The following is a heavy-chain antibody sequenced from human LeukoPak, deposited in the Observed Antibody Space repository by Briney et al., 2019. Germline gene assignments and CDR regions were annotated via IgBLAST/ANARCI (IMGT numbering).Heavy chain of an antibody. D-gene: IGHD6-19*01. CDR1: GGTFSSYA. CDR3: AKVYSAQWLVPGAFDI. CDR2: IIPIFGTA. J-gene: IGHJ3*02. Sequence: SVKVSCKASGGTFSSYAISWVRQAPGQGLEWMGRIIPIFGTANYAQKFQGRVTITTDESTSTAYMELSSLRSEDTAGYYCAKVYSAQWLVPGAFDIWGQGTMVTVSS. V-gene: IGHV1-69*05.